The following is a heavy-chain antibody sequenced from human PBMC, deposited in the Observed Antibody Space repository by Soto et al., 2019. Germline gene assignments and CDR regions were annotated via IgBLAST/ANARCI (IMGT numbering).Heavy chain of an antibody. CDR1: GYSFTSYW. D-gene: IGHD5-18*01. CDR3: ARTSMQSRGYSYGQGGMDV. Sequence: PGESLKISCKGSGYSFTSYWIDWVRQMPGKGLEWMGRIDPSDSYTNYSPSFQGHVTISADKSISTAYLQWSSLKASDTAMYYCARTSMQSRGYSYGQGGMDVWGQGTTVTVSS. J-gene: IGHJ6*02. CDR2: IDPSDSYT. V-gene: IGHV5-10-1*01.